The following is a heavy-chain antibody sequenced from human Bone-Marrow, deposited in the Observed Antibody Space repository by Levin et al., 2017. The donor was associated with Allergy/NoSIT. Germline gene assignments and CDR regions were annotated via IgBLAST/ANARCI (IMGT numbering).Heavy chain of an antibody. J-gene: IGHJ3*02. CDR1: GFTFSSYG. V-gene: IGHV3-30*18. D-gene: IGHD6-19*01. Sequence: GESLKISCAASGFTFSSYGMHWVRQAPGKGLEWVAVISYDGRNKYYADSVKGRFTISRDNSKNTLYLQMNSLRAEDTAVYYCAKELIAVAGRGEFDIWGQGTMVTASP. CDR2: ISYDGRNK. CDR3: AKELIAVAGRGEFDI.